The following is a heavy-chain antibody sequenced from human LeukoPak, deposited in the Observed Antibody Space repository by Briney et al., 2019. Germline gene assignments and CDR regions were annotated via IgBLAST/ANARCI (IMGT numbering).Heavy chain of an antibody. D-gene: IGHD4-11*01. CDR1: SGSMSGYY. CDR2: IYYTGTT. V-gene: IGHV4-59*08. Sequence: SETLSLTCTVSSGSMSGYYWRWVRRPQGRGLEWIAYIYYTGTTNYNPTFKSRVAISGDTSKNQFSLKLSSVTAADTAVYYCARHVGVRYSNSHGFDIWGQGTMVTVSS. J-gene: IGHJ3*02. CDR3: ARHVGVRYSNSHGFDI.